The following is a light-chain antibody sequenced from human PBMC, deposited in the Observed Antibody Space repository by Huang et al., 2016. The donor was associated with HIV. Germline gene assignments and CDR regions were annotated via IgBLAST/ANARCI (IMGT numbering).Light chain of an antibody. Sequence: EIMLTQSPATLSVSPGERATLSCRASQSISTNLAWYQQKPGLAPRLLIYSASTRATGIPARFGGSGSGTEFTLTISSLQSEDFAVYYCQQGETFGQGTELEIK. CDR3: QQGET. CDR2: SAS. V-gene: IGKV3-15*01. CDR1: QSISTN. J-gene: IGKJ2*01.